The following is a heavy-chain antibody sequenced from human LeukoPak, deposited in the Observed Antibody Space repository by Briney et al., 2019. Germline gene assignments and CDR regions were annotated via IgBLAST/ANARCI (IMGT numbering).Heavy chain of an antibody. D-gene: IGHD5-24*01. CDR1: GGSFSGYY. CDR2: INHSGST. J-gene: IGHJ4*02. CDR3: ARDRNDRDGYNWAGADY. Sequence: SETLSLTCAVYGGSFSGYYWSWIRQPPGKGLEWIGEINHSGSTNYNPSLKSRVTISVDTSKNQFSLKLSSVTAEDTAVYYCARDRNDRDGYNWAGADYWGQGTLVTVSS. V-gene: IGHV4-34*01.